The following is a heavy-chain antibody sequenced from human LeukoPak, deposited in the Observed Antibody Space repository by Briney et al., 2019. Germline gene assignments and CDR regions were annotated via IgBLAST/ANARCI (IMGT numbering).Heavy chain of an antibody. D-gene: IGHD4-17*01. V-gene: IGHV1-24*01. CDR2: FDPEDGET. Sequence: ASVKVSCKASGYTFTSYGISWVRQAPGQGLEWMGGFDPEDGETIYAQKFQGRVTMTEDTSTNTAYMELSSLRSEDTAVYYCATGDYGDYAFDYWGQGTLVTVSS. CDR1: GYTFTSYG. J-gene: IGHJ4*02. CDR3: ATGDYGDYAFDY.